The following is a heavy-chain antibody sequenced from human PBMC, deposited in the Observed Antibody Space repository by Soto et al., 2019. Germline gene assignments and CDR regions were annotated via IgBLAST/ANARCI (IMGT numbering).Heavy chain of an antibody. Sequence: RASVKVSCKASGGTFSSYAISWVRQAPGQGLEWMGGIIPIFGTANYAQKFQGRVTITADESTSTAYMELSSLRSEDTAVYYCARVRIDCSGGSCYNDGMDVWGQGTTVTVSS. CDR3: ARVRIDCSGGSCYNDGMDV. CDR1: GGTFSSYA. D-gene: IGHD2-15*01. V-gene: IGHV1-69*13. J-gene: IGHJ6*02. CDR2: IIPIFGTA.